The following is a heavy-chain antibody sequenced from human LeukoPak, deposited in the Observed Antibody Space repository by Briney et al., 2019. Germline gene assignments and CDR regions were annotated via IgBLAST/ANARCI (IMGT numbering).Heavy chain of an antibody. CDR3: AKKYYGTVTTQTPTCYFDY. J-gene: IGHJ4*02. CDR1: AFTLSGYA. V-gene: IGHV3-23*01. CDR2: MSGSGVRK. Sequence: PGGSLRLSCAASAFTLSGYAMGWVSQAQGKGLEWVSAMSGSGVRKYYAASVKGRFTISRDISKNTLFLQMNSLRYEDTAVYYCAKKYYGTVTTQTPTCYFDYWGQGTLVTVSS. D-gene: IGHD4-17*01.